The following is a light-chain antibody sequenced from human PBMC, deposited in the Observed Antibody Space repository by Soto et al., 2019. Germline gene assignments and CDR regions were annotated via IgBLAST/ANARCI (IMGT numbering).Light chain of an antibody. J-gene: IGKJ4*01. CDR3: QQRYNWPLT. Sequence: EIVLTQSPATLSLSPGERATLSCRASQSVTSRLAWYHQRPGQAPRLLIFDASYRATGVPGRFSGSGSGTDFTLAISSLEPEDFAVYYCQQRYNWPLTFGGGTKVDIK. CDR2: DAS. V-gene: IGKV3-11*01. CDR1: QSVTSR.